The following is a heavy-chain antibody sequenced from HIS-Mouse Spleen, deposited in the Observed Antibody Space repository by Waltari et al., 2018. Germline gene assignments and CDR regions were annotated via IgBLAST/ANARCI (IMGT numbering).Heavy chain of an antibody. D-gene: IGHD6-13*01. J-gene: IGHJ2*01. Sequence: QLQLQESGPGLVKPSASLSLTCPVSGGSLTSSIYYWGWIRQPPGKGLEWIGSIYYSGSTYYNPSLKSRVTISVDTSKNQFSLKLSSVTAADTAVYYCAREIPYSSSWYDWYFDLWGRGTLVTVSS. CDR3: AREIPYSSSWYDWYFDL. CDR1: GGSLTSSIYY. V-gene: IGHV4-39*07. CDR2: IYYSGST.